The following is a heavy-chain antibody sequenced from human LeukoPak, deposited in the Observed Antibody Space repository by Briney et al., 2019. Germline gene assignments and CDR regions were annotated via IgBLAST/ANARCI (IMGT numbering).Heavy chain of an antibody. CDR1: GGSISSYY. CDR3: ARGSGSYYYYFDY. J-gene: IGHJ4*02. D-gene: IGHD1-26*01. CDR2: IYYSGTT. V-gene: IGHV4-59*01. Sequence: SETLSLTCTVSGGSISSYYWSWIRQPPGKGLEWIGYIYYSGTTNYNPSLKSRVTISVDTSKNQFSLKLSSVTAADTAVYYCARGSGSYYYYFDYWGQGTLVTVSS.